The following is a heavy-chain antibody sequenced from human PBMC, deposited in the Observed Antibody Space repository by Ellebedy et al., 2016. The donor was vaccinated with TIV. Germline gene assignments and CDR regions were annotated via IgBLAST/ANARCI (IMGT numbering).Heavy chain of an antibody. Sequence: PGGSLRLSCAASAFTFSRYWMYWVRQAPGKGLVWVSRIKYDGSIPTYADSVKGRFTISRDNAKNTLYLQMNSLRAEDTALYFCARDSEDAGPALDYWGQGTLVTVSS. D-gene: IGHD2-15*01. CDR1: AFTFSRYW. CDR3: ARDSEDAGPALDY. CDR2: IKYDGSIP. J-gene: IGHJ4*02. V-gene: IGHV3-74*01.